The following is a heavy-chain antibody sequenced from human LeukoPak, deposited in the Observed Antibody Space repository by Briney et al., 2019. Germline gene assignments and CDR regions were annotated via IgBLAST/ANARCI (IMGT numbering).Heavy chain of an antibody. Sequence: SETLSLTCAVSGGSISSGGYSWSWIRQPPGKGLEWLGYIYHSGSTYYNPSLKSRVTISVDRSKNQFSLKLSSVTAADTAVYYCARDIRLGYYDSSGYFDYWGQGTLVTVSS. V-gene: IGHV4-30-2*01. J-gene: IGHJ4*02. CDR1: GGSISSGGYS. CDR2: IYHSGST. D-gene: IGHD3-22*01. CDR3: ARDIRLGYYDSSGYFDY.